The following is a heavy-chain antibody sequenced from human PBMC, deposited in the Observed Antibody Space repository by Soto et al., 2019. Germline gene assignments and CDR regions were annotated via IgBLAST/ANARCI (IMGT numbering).Heavy chain of an antibody. J-gene: IGHJ5*02. CDR3: ARSKVGAANWFDP. CDR2: ISYDGSNK. V-gene: IGHV3-30-3*01. CDR1: GFTFSSYA. D-gene: IGHD1-26*01. Sequence: QVQLVESGGGVVQPGRSLRLSCAASGFTFSSYAMHWVRQAPGKGLEWVAVISYDGSNKYYADSVKGRFTISRDNSKNTLYLQMNSLRAEDTAVYYCARSKVGAANWFDPWGQGTLVTVSS.